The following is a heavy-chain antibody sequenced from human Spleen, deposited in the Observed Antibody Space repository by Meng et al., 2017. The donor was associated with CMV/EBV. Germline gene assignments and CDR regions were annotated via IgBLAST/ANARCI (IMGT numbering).Heavy chain of an antibody. V-gene: IGHV3-74*01. D-gene: IGHD1-26*01. CDR2: IDRNGSST. Sequence: GESLKISCAASGFAFSGHWLHWVRQAPGKGLVWVSRIDRNGSSTSYADSVKGRFTISRDNANNTLYLQMNSLRAEDTAIYYCAKEKYSGSYYFDYWGQGTLVTVSS. CDR1: GFAFSGHW. J-gene: IGHJ4*02. CDR3: AKEKYSGSYYFDY.